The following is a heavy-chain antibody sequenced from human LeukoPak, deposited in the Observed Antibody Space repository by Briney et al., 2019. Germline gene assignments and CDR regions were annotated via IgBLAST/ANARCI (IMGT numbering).Heavy chain of an antibody. CDR2: ISGSGGST. J-gene: IGHJ3*02. V-gene: IGHV3-23*01. CDR1: GVTVSNNY. D-gene: IGHD3-10*01. Sequence: PGGSLRLSCAASGVTVSNNYMNWVRQAPGKGLEWVSAISGSGGSTYYADSVKGRFTISRDNSKNTLYLQMNSLRAEDTAVYYCAKDSLTYYYGSGSYVGGDAFDIWGQGTMVTVSS. CDR3: AKDSLTYYYGSGSYVGGDAFDI.